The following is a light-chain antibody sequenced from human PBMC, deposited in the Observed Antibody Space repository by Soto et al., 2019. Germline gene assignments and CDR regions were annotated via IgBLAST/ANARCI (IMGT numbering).Light chain of an antibody. V-gene: IGLV2-14*03. Sequence: QSALTQPASVSGCPGQSITISCTGTSSDVGAYNYVSWYQQHPGKAPKLMIYDVSNRPSGVSNRFSGSKSGNTASLTISGLQAEDEADYYCSSYTSSRTSVVFGGGTKLTVL. CDR2: DVS. CDR1: SSDVGAYNY. J-gene: IGLJ2*01. CDR3: SSYTSSRTSVV.